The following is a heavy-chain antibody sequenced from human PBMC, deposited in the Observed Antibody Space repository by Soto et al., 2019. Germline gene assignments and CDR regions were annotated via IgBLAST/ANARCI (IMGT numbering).Heavy chain of an antibody. D-gene: IGHD5-12*01. V-gene: IGHV3-23*01. Sequence: EVQLLESGGGLVQPGGSLRLSCAASGFTFSSYAMTWVRQAPGKGLEWVSVISGSGGGTYYADSVKGRFTFSRDNSKNTLYLQMNSLRAEDTAVYYCAKEGYSGYDPTYYFDYWGQGTLVTVSS. J-gene: IGHJ4*02. CDR1: GFTFSSYA. CDR3: AKEGYSGYDPTYYFDY. CDR2: ISGSGGGT.